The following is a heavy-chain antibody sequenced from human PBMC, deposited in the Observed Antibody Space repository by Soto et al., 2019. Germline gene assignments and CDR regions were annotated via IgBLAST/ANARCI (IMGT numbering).Heavy chain of an antibody. CDR2: INHSGST. V-gene: IGHV4-34*01. CDR3: ARGRTITGYYFDY. J-gene: IGHJ4*02. D-gene: IGHD5-12*01. Sequence: PPETLSLTCAVYAGSFSGYYWSWIRQPPGKGLEWIGEINHSGSTNYNPSLKSRVTISVDTSKNQFSLKLSSVTAADTAVYYCARGRTITGYYFDYWGQGTLVTVSS. CDR1: AGSFSGYY.